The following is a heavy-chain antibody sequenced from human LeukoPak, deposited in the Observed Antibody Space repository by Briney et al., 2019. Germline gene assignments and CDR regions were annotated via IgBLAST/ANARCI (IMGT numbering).Heavy chain of an antibody. V-gene: IGHV1-18*01. D-gene: IGHD1-26*01. J-gene: IGHJ4*02. CDR2: ISAYNGNT. Sequence: ASVKVSCKASGYTFTSYGISWVRQAPGQGLEWMGWISAYNGNTNYAQKLQGRVTMTTDTSTRTAYMELRSLRSEDPAVYYFARILAGAWELGYNFDYGGQGTLVPVSS. CDR1: GYTFTSYG. CDR3: ARILAGAWELGYNFDY.